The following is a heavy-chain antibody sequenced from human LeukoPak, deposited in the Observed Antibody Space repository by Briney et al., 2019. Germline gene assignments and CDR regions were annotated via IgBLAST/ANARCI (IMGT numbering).Heavy chain of an antibody. V-gene: IGHV4-39*07. CDR3: ARSRTYDFWSGYPDRAFDI. Sequence: PSETLSLTCTVSGGSISSSSYYWGWIRQPPGKGLEWIGSIYYGGSTYYNPSLKSRVTISVDTSKNQFSLKLSSVTAADTAVYYCARSRTYDFWSGYPDRAFDIWGQGTMVTVSS. CDR2: IYYGGST. J-gene: IGHJ3*02. CDR1: GGSISSSSYY. D-gene: IGHD3-3*01.